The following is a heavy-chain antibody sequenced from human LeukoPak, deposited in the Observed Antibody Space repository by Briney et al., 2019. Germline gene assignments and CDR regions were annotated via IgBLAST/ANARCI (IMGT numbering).Heavy chain of an antibody. V-gene: IGHV4-34*01. D-gene: IGHD3-10*01. CDR2: INHSGST. J-gene: IGHJ4*02. CDR3: ARVTYYYGSGSYYAPERDY. Sequence: SETLSLTCAVYGGSFSGYYWSWIRQPPGKGLEWIGEINHSGSTNYNPSLKSRVTISVDTSKNQFSLKLSSVTAADTAVYYCARVTYYYGSGSYYAPERDYWGQGTLVTVSS. CDR1: GGSFSGYY.